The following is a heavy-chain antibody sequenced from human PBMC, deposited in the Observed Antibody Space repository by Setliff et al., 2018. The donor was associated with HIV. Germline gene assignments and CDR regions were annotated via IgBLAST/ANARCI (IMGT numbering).Heavy chain of an antibody. CDR1: GFTFSSYW. CDR2: LNTDGSNT. J-gene: IGHJ6*02. V-gene: IGHV3-74*01. CDR3: ARGYYGSDLQNGMDV. Sequence: PGGSLRLSCAASGFTFSSYWMHWVRQAPGKGLVWVSRLNTDGSNTRYADSVKGRFTISSDNVKNTLYLQMNSLRGEDTAVYFCARGYYGSDLQNGMDVWGQGTTVTVSS. D-gene: IGHD3-10*01.